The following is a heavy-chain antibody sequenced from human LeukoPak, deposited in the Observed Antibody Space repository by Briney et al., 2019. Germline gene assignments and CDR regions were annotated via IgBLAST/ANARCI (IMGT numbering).Heavy chain of an antibody. J-gene: IGHJ4*02. Sequence: GASVTVSCKASGGTLSSYAISWVRQADGRGSEWMGRIIPILDIANYAQKFQGRVTITADNSASTAYMELSSLRSEDTAVYYCAREDSSGWYSNFDYWGQGTLVTVSS. CDR2: IIPILDIA. CDR1: GGTLSSYA. V-gene: IGHV1-69*04. CDR3: AREDSSGWYSNFDY. D-gene: IGHD6-19*01.